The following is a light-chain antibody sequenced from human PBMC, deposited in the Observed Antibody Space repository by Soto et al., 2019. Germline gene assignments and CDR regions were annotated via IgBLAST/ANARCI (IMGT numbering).Light chain of an antibody. V-gene: IGKV3-15*01. CDR2: GAS. Sequence: EIVLTQSPGTLSLSPGEGATLSCRASQSVDSDYLAWYQQKPGQAPRLLIYGASTRATGTPARFSGSGSGTEFTLTISSLQSEDFAIYYCQQYDNWPRTFGQGTKVDIK. CDR1: QSVDSD. J-gene: IGKJ1*01. CDR3: QQYDNWPRT.